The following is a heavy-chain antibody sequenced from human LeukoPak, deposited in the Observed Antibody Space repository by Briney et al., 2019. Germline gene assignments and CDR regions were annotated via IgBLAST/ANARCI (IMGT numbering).Heavy chain of an antibody. V-gene: IGHV3-23*03. D-gene: IGHD3-10*01. CDR1: GFSFSNYA. Sequence: GGSLRLSCDSSGFSFSNYAMNWVRQAPGKGLEWVSIIFGAGKNTTYYADSVKGRFTVSRDNSKNTLYLQMTNLRPEDTAKYYCAKRNTMIRGGPSFDYWGQGILVAVSS. CDR2: IFGAGKNTT. CDR3: AKRNTMIRGGPSFDY. J-gene: IGHJ4*02.